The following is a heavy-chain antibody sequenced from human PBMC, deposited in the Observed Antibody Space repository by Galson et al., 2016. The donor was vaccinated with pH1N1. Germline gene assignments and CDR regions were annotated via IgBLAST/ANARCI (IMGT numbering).Heavy chain of an antibody. CDR1: SGSVSGANYY. V-gene: IGHV4-61*02. CDR3: ARGRAKGGAGAGSSPYYFDF. D-gene: IGHD6-13*01. J-gene: IGHJ4*02. Sequence: TLSLTCTVSSGSVSGANYYWTWIWQSAGKGLEWIGRIYFSGSTSYNPPLRGRVSISVDTSKNQFSLDLTSVTAADTAVYYCARGRAKGGAGAGSSPYYFDFWGLGTRVTVSS. CDR2: IYFSGST.